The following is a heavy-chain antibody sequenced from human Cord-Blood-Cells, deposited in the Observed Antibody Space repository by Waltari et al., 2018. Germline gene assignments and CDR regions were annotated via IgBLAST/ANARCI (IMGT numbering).Heavy chain of an antibody. CDR2: IYYSRST. V-gene: IGHV4-39*01. J-gene: IGHJ3*02. CDR3: ARQVLGISGIGVAFDI. D-gene: IGHD7-27*01. Sequence: HLHLQYSGTGLVKPSETLSLTCSFSGGSLRSSSYYWGCIRPPPGKGLEWIGCIYYSRSTYYNPSLKSRVTISVDTSKNQFSLKLSSVTAADTAVYYCARQVLGISGIGVAFDIWGQGTMVTVSS. CDR1: GGSLRSSSYY.